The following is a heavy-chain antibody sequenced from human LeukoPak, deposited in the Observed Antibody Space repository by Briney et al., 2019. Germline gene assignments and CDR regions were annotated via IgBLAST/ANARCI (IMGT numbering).Heavy chain of an antibody. Sequence: GASVKVSCKASGYTFTGYYMHWVRQAPGQGLERMGWINPNSGGTNYAQKFQGRVTMTRDTPISTAYMELSRLRSDDTAVYYCAMCLSGYYLGFDYWGQGTLVTVSS. CDR3: AMCLSGYYLGFDY. V-gene: IGHV1-2*02. CDR2: INPNSGGT. J-gene: IGHJ4*02. CDR1: GYTFTGYY. D-gene: IGHD3-3*01.